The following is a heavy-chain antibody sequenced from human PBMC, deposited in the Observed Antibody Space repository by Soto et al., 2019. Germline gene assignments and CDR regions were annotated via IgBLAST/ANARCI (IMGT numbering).Heavy chain of an antibody. V-gene: IGHV3-30*18. CDR1: GSTFSSYG. Sequence: GGSLRLSCAASGSTFSSYGMHWVRQAPGKGLEWVAAISYAGSNKNYADSVKGRFTISRDNSKNTLYLQMNSLRAEDTAVYYCAKDRNYYDSSGYYSGAFDIWGQGTMVTVSS. CDR2: ISYAGSNK. D-gene: IGHD3-22*01. CDR3: AKDRNYYDSSGYYSGAFDI. J-gene: IGHJ3*02.